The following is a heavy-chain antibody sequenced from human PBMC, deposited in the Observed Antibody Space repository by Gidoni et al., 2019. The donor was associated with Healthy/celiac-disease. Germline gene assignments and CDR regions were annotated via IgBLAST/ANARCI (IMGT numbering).Heavy chain of an antibody. CDR1: GGSLSGYY. D-gene: IGHD2-15*01. CDR3: ASGGSRVVAAQGNWLDP. J-gene: IGHJ5*02. V-gene: IGHV4-34*01. Sequence: QVQLHQWGAGLLKPSETLSLTCAVYGGSLSGYYWSLIRQPPGKGLEWIGEINHSGSTKYNPSLKSRVTISVDTSKNQFSLKLSSVTAADTAVYYCASGGSRVVAAQGNWLDPWVQGTLVTVSS. CDR2: INHSGST.